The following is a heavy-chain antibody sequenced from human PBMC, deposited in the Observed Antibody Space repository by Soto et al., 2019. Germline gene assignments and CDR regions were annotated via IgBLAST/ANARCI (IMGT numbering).Heavy chain of an antibody. CDR3: ARRGPGTYFDY. Sequence: PGGSLRLSCAAFGCTFSDHYMDWVRQAPGKGLEWVSVISGSGDSTYYADSVKGRFTISRDNSKNTLYLQMNSLRTEDTAVYYCARRGPGTYFDYWGQGTLVTVSS. CDR1: GCTFSDHY. V-gene: IGHV3-23*01. J-gene: IGHJ4*02. D-gene: IGHD6-13*01. CDR2: ISGSGDST.